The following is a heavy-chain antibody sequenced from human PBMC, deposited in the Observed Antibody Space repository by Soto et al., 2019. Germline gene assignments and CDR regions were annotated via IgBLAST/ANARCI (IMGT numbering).Heavy chain of an antibody. J-gene: IGHJ4*02. CDR3: ARGFRQD. CDR2: MKQDGSEI. D-gene: IGHD3-10*01. V-gene: IGHV3-7*01. CDR1: GFTFSSHW. Sequence: EVQLVESGGGLVQPGGSLRLSCAASGFTFSSHWMSWVRQAPGKGLEWVANMKQDGSEIYYVDSVKGRFTISRDNAKKSLYLQMNSLRAEDTAVYYCARGFRQDWGQGTLVTVSS.